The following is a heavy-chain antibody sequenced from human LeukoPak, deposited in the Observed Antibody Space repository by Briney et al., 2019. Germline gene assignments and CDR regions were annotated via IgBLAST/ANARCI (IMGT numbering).Heavy chain of an antibody. CDR2: SSAYNGNT. CDR3: ARDPGLLWFGELLYKPAYAFDI. Sequence: ASVKVSCKASGYTFTSYGISWVRQAPGQGLEWMGWSSAYNGNTNYAQKLQGRVTMTTDTSTSTAYMELRSLRSDDTAVYYCARDPGLLWFGELLYKPAYAFDIWGQGTMVTVSS. D-gene: IGHD3-10*01. V-gene: IGHV1-18*01. CDR1: GYTFTSYG. J-gene: IGHJ3*02.